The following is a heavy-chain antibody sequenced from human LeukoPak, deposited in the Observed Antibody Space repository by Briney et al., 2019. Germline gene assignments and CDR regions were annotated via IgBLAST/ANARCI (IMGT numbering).Heavy chain of an antibody. V-gene: IGHV4-34*01. CDR3: ARGFDHGVSSSWFFDY. J-gene: IGHJ4*02. CDR2: INHSGST. D-gene: IGHD6-13*01. Sequence: SETLSLTCAVYGGSFSGYYWSWIRHPPGKGLEWIGEINHSGSTNYNPSLKSRVTISVDTSKNQFSLKLSSVTAADTAVYYCARGFDHGVSSSWFFDYWGQGTLVTVSS. CDR1: GGSFSGYY.